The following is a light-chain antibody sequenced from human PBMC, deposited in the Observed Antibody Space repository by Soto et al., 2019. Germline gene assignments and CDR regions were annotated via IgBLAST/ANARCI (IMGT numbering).Light chain of an antibody. V-gene: IGLV1-47*02. Sequence: QSVLTQPPSASGTPGQRVTISCSGSSSNIGSNYVYWYQQLPGTAPKLLIFDDNQRPSGVPDRFSDSKSGTSASLAIIGLLSEDEADYYCAAWDNSLSGLVFGGGTKLTVL. CDR2: DDN. CDR1: SSNIGSNY. J-gene: IGLJ3*02. CDR3: AAWDNSLSGLV.